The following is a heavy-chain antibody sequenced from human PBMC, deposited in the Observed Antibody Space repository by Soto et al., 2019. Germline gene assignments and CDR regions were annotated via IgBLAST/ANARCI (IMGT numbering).Heavy chain of an antibody. V-gene: IGHV5-51*01. CDR2: IYPGDSDT. J-gene: IGHJ4*02. CDR1: GYSSTSYW. D-gene: IGHD3-3*01. Sequence: GASLKISCXASGYSSTSYWIGWVRQMPGKGLEWMGIIYPGDSDTRYSPSFQGQVTISADKSISTAYLQWSSLKASDTAMYYCARTLRFLEWPLDYWGQGTLVTVSS. CDR3: ARTLRFLEWPLDY.